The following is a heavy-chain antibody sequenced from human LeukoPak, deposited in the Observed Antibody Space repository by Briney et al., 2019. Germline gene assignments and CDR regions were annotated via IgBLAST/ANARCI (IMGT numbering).Heavy chain of an antibody. CDR1: GFTFSNYG. J-gene: IGHJ6*02. CDR3: AKGVVAATNAAYYGMDV. CDR2: ISYDESDK. D-gene: IGHD2-15*01. V-gene: IGHV3-30*18. Sequence: PGRSLRLSCAASGFTFSNYGMHWVRQAPGKGLEGVAVISYDESDKYYADSVKGRFTISRDNSKNTLYLQMNSLRPEDTAVYYCAKGVVAATNAAYYGMDVWGQGTTVTVSS.